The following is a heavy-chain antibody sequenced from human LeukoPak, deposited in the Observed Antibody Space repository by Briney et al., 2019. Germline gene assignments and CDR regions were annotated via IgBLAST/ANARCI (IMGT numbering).Heavy chain of an antibody. CDR1: GFTFSSCA. Sequence: GGSLRLSCAASGFTFSSCAMHWVRQAPGKGLEWVAVISYDGSNKYYADSVKGRFTISRDNSKNTLYLQMNSLRAEDTAVYYCAREWERAFDIWGQGTMVTVSS. CDR2: ISYDGSNK. CDR3: AREWERAFDI. D-gene: IGHD1-26*01. V-gene: IGHV3-30*04. J-gene: IGHJ3*02.